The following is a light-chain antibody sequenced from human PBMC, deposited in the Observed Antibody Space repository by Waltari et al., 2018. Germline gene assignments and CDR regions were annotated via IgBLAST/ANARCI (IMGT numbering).Light chain of an antibody. CDR2: AAS. CDR1: QGIDRY. Sequence: DIQMTQSPSSLSTSVGDRVTITCRASQGIDRYLNWYQHKPGKAPKLLSCAASTLQSGVPSSFSGRGSGTDFTLTIRSLQPEDFATYYCQQSYSTPITFGQGTRLDMK. J-gene: IGKJ5*01. V-gene: IGKV1-39*01. CDR3: QQSYSTPIT.